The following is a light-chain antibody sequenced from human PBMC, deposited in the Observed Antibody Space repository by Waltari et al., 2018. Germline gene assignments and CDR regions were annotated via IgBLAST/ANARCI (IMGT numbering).Light chain of an antibody. CDR1: DSNLGINF. CDR2: ENS. CDR3: ATWDSGLTAEV. Sequence: QSVLTQPPSVSAAPGQKVTIPCPGTDSNLGINFFSCSQQLPGTAPKLLIYENSKRLSEVPDRFSASKSGASATLAITGLQTGDEDDYYCATWDSGLTAEVFGGGTKLAVL. J-gene: IGLJ2*01. V-gene: IGLV1-51*02.